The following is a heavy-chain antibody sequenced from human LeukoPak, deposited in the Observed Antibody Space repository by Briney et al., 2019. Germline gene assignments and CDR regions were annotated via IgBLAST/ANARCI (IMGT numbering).Heavy chain of an antibody. J-gene: IGHJ4*02. Sequence: PGGSLRLSCAASGFTFSSYSMNWVRQAPGKGLEWVSYISSSSTIYYADSVKGRFTISRDNAKNSLYLRMNSLRAEDTAVYYCARAYSSSWYVCDYWGQGTLVTVSS. CDR2: ISSSSTI. D-gene: IGHD6-13*01. V-gene: IGHV3-48*01. CDR1: GFTFSSYS. CDR3: ARAYSSSWYVCDY.